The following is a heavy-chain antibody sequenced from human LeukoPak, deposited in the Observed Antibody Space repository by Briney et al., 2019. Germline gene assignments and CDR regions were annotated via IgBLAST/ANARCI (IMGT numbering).Heavy chain of an antibody. V-gene: IGHV4-4*07. D-gene: IGHD6-6*01. CDR1: GGSISSYY. CDR3: ATSGASSSSYDY. Sequence: SETLSLTCTVSGGSISSYYWSWIRQPAGKGLEWIGRIYTSGSTNYNPSLKSRVTMSVGTSKNQFSLKLSSVTAADTAVYYCATSGASSSSYDYWGQGTLVTVSS. CDR2: IYTSGST. J-gene: IGHJ4*02.